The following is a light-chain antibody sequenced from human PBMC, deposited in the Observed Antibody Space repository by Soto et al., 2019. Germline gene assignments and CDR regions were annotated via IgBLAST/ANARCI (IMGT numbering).Light chain of an antibody. Sequence: IQVTQSPSTLSASEGDRVTITCRASQSISSWLAWYQQKPGKAPKLLIYDASNLETGVPSRFSGSGSGTDFTFTISSLQPEDIATYYCQQYDNLPLTFGGGTKVDIK. CDR1: QSISSW. CDR2: DAS. J-gene: IGKJ4*01. CDR3: QQYDNLPLT. V-gene: IGKV1-33*01.